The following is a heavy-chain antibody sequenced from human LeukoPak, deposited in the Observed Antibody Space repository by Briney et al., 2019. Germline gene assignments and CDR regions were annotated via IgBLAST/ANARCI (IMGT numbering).Heavy chain of an antibody. V-gene: IGHV4-59*08. J-gene: IGHJ6*02. CDR1: GGSISSYY. Sequence: SETLSLTCTVSGGSISSYYWSWIRQPPGKGLEWIGYIYHSGSTNYNPSLKSRVTISVDTSKNQFSLKLSSVTAADTAVYYCARSRLSWGTPYGMDVWGQGTTVTVSS. D-gene: IGHD1-14*01. CDR3: ARSRLSWGTPYGMDV. CDR2: IYHSGST.